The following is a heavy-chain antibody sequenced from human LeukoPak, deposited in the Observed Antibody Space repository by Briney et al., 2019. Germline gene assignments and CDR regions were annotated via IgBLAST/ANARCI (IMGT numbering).Heavy chain of an antibody. J-gene: IGHJ4*02. D-gene: IGHD6-13*01. V-gene: IGHV5-10-1*01. CDR1: GSIFTSYW. Sequence: GASLKISCKGSGSIFTSYWISWVRQLPGKGLEWMGKIDPSDSYTNYSPSFQGHVTISADRSISTAYLQWSSLKASDTAMYYCARHHSSIWAPFDYWGQGTLVTVSS. CDR2: IDPSDSYT. CDR3: ARHHSSIWAPFDY.